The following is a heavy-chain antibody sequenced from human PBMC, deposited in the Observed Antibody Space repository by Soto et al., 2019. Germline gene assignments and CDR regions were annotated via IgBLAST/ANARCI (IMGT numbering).Heavy chain of an antibody. CDR1: GYTFTGNY. Sequence: QVELVQSGAEVKKPGASVKVTCEASGYTFTGNYIHWVRQAPGQGLEWMGWINPNSGGTIYAQKFQGRVTMTRDTSISTAYMELTRLTSDDTAVYYCARGGFGTSSRNDYWGQGTLFTVSS. J-gene: IGHJ4*02. V-gene: IGHV1-2*02. D-gene: IGHD6-6*01. CDR2: INPNSGGT. CDR3: ARGGFGTSSRNDY.